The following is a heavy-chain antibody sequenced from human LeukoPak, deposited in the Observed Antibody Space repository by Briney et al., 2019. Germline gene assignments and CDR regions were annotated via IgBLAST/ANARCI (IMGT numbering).Heavy chain of an antibody. CDR3: AKDRSRGSSSVFDY. J-gene: IGHJ4*02. V-gene: IGHV3-23*01. Sequence: PGGSLRLSCAASGFTFGSYAMNWVRQAPGKGLEWVSAISGSGGSTYCADSVKGRFTISRDNSKNTLYLQMNSLRAEDTAVYYCAKDRSRGSSSVFDYWGQGTLVTVSS. CDR1: GFTFGSYA. D-gene: IGHD6-6*01. CDR2: ISGSGGST.